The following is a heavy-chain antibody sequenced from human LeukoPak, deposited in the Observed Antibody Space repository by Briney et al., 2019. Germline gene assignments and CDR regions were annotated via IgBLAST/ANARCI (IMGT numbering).Heavy chain of an antibody. CDR2: IRYDGNEK. CDR3: TTKGYTYASY. J-gene: IGHJ4*01. V-gene: IGHV3-30*02. D-gene: IGHD5-18*01. CDR1: GFTFSHYG. Sequence: PGGSLRLSCAASGFTFSHYGMHWVRQAPGKGLEWVTFIRYDGNEKFYTDSVKGRFTVSRDNSKNTLYLQMNSLRTEGTAVYYCTTKGYTYASYWGHGTRVTVSS.